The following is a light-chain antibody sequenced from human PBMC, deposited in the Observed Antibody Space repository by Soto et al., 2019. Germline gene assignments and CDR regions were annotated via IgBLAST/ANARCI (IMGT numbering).Light chain of an antibody. CDR2: DAS. CDR3: QQCYSYPWT. V-gene: IGKV1-5*01. CDR1: QNIRTC. Sequence: DIQLTQSPSTLSASVGDRVTITCRASQNIRTCLAWYQQKPGKAPKLLIYDASTLESGVPARFSGSGSGTEFTLTISSLQPEDFAAYYCQQCYSYPWTFGQGTKVDI. J-gene: IGKJ1*01.